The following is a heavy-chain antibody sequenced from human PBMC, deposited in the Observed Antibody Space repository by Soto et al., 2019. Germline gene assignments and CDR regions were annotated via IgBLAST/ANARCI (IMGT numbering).Heavy chain of an antibody. V-gene: IGHV4-31*03. CDR1: GGSISSGGYY. D-gene: IGHD3-10*01. Sequence: SDTLFLTCTVSGGSISSGGYYWSWIRQHPGKGLEWIGYIYYSGSTYYNPSLKSRVTISVDTSKNQFSLKLSSVTAADTAVYYCAREKVQYGSGSYTYYFDYWGQGTLVTVSS. CDR3: AREKVQYGSGSYTYYFDY. J-gene: IGHJ4*02. CDR2: IYYSGST.